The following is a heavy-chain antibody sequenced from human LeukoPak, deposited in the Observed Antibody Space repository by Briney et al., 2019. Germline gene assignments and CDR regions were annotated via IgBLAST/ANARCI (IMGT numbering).Heavy chain of an antibody. V-gene: IGHV4-4*07. Sequence: SETLSLTCTVSGGSNSYYYWTWIRQPAGKGLEWIGRISSSGTTNYTPSLRSRVTLSLHMSENQFSLKLSSVTAAGTAVYFCAREGCSGGVCYFDYWGRGTLVTVSS. CDR1: GGSNSYYY. J-gene: IGHJ4*02. CDR2: ISSSGTT. CDR3: AREGCSGGVCYFDY. D-gene: IGHD2-15*01.